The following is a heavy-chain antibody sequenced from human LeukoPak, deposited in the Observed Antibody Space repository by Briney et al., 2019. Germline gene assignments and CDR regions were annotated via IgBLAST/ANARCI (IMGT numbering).Heavy chain of an antibody. J-gene: IGHJ3*02. CDR2: IYYSGST. V-gene: IGHV4-59*06. D-gene: IGHD1-26*01. Sequence: SETLSLTCTVSGGSISGYYWSWIRQPPGKGLEWIGYIYYSGSTYYNPSLKSRVTMSVDTSKNQFSLKLSSVTAADTAVYYCASGSYIGSYFGAFDIWGQGTMVTVSS. CDR1: GGSISGYY. CDR3: ASGSYIGSYFGAFDI.